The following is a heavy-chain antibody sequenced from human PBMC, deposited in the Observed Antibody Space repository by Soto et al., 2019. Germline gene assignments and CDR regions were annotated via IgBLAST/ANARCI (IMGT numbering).Heavy chain of an antibody. V-gene: IGHV3-11*01. CDR3: ARASSPRDPWLDY. Sequence: PGGSLRLSCGASGFTFSDDYMSWIRQAPGKGLEWVSYISSSGGTTYYTDSVKGRFTISRDNAKNSLFLQMNSLRADDTAVYYCARASSPRDPWLDYWGQGTLVTVSS. CDR1: GFTFSDDY. D-gene: IGHD5-18*01. J-gene: IGHJ4*02. CDR2: ISSSGGTT.